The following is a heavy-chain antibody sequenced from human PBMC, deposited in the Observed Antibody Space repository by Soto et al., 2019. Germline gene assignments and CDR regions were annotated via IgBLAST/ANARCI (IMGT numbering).Heavy chain of an antibody. J-gene: IGHJ4*02. CDR1: GYTFTSYA. D-gene: IGHD6-19*01. V-gene: IGHV1-3*01. CDR2: INAGNSNT. Sequence: QVQLVQSGAEVKKPGASVKVSCKASGYTFTSYAMHWVRQAPGQRLEWMGWINAGNSNTKYSQKFQGRVTITRDTSASTAYMELSSLRSEDTAVYYCARDRGRWYSSGVQDYWGQGTLVTVSS. CDR3: ARDRGRWYSSGVQDY.